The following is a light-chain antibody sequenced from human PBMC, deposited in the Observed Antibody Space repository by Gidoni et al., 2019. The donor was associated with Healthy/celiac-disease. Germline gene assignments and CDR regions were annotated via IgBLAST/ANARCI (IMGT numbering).Light chain of an antibody. Sequence: DIQITQSPSTLSASVGDRVTITCRASQSISSWLAWYQQKPGKAPKLLLYKASSLESGVPSRFSGSGSGTEFTLTISSLQPDDFATYYCQQYNSYSPWTFGQGTKVEIK. V-gene: IGKV1-5*03. J-gene: IGKJ1*01. CDR2: KAS. CDR1: QSISSW. CDR3: QQYNSYSPWT.